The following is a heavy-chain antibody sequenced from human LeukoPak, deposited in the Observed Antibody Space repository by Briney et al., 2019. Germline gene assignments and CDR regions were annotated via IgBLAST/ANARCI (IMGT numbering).Heavy chain of an antibody. V-gene: IGHV6-1*01. CDR1: GDSVSSNTSA. Sequence: SQTLSLTCAISGDSVSSNTSARNWIRQSPSRGLEWLGRTYYRSKWYNGYAVSVKSRITVNPDTSKNQFSLHLNSVTPEDTAVYYCARSRNGPIDYWGQGTLVTVSS. CDR2: TYYRSKWYN. J-gene: IGHJ4*02. CDR3: ARSRNGPIDY.